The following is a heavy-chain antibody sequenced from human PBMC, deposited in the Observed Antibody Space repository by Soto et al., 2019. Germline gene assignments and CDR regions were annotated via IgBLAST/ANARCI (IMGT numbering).Heavy chain of an antibody. Sequence: EPPLVESGGGLVQPGGSLRLSCAASGFTFSFYTMNWVRQTPGKGLEWLAYISRGGSSIYYADSVKGRFTVTRDNANNPLALQLNGLRREDTAVYYCLRDGGELSGSGIFDYWGQGTLVTVSS. J-gene: IGHJ4*02. CDR2: ISRGGSSI. D-gene: IGHD1-26*01. CDR1: GFTFSFYT. V-gene: IGHV3-48*04. CDR3: LRDGGELSGSGIFDY.